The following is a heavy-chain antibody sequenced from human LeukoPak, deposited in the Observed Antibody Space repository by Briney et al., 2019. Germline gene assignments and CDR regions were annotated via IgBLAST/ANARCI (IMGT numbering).Heavy chain of an antibody. J-gene: IGHJ4*02. CDR2: ISYSSTPL. V-gene: IGHV3-48*02. CDR3: AKLPFGVTDFY. D-gene: IGHD3-10*01. Sequence: GGSLRLSCAASGFTIRSYSRDWVRQAPGKGLEWLSYISYSSTPLYYADSAEGRFTIYRDNAKNSPYLQMNSLRDETTAVYYCAKLPFGVTDFYRGQGTLGSVSS. CDR1: GFTIRSYS.